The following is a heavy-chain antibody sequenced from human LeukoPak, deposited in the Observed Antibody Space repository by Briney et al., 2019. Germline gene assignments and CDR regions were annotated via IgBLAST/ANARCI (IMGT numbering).Heavy chain of an antibody. J-gene: IGHJ3*02. Sequence: PGGSLRLSCAASGFTFSRYSMNWVRQAPGKGLEWASYITSSSDTMYYADSVKGRFTISRDNAENSLYLQMNSLRDEDTAVYYCSAGWGRWEGAFDIWGQGTMVTVA. CDR3: SAGWGRWEGAFDI. V-gene: IGHV3-48*02. D-gene: IGHD3-10*01. CDR2: ITSSSDTM. CDR1: GFTFSRYS.